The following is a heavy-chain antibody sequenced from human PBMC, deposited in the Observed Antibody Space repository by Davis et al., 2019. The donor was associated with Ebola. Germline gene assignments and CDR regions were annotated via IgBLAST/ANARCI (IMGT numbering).Heavy chain of an antibody. D-gene: IGHD3-10*01. CDR2: ISSSSSYI. V-gene: IGHV3-21*04. J-gene: IGHJ6*02. CDR3: AQGEDLMYYYYGMDV. CDR1: GFTFSSYS. Sequence: GGSLRLSCAASGFTFSSYSMNWVRQAPGKGLEWVSSISSSSSYIYYADSVKGRFTISRDNAKNTLYLQMNSLRAEDTAVYYCAQGEDLMYYYYGMDVWGQGTTVTVSS.